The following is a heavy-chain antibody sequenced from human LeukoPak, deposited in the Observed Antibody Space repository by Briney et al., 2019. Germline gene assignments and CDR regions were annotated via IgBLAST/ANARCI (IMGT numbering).Heavy chain of an antibody. D-gene: IGHD1-1*01. CDR1: GFTLSTYW. CDR3: ARIRDDDVGPLYAFEI. CDR2: IKQDGSEK. V-gene: IGHV3-7*03. Sequence: PGGSLRLSCAASGFTLSTYWMSWVRQAPGKGLEWVANIKQDGSEKYYVDSVKGRFTISRDNANNSPYLQMNSLRAEDTAVYYCARIRDDDVGPLYAFEIWGQGTMVTVSS. J-gene: IGHJ3*02.